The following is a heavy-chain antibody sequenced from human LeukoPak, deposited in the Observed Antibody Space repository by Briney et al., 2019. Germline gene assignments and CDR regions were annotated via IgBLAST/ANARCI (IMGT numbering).Heavy chain of an antibody. J-gene: IGHJ4*02. CDR1: GGSFSGYY. CDR3: ARLHLVSSGWYPMADS. D-gene: IGHD6-19*01. V-gene: IGHV4-34*01. CDR2: INHSGST. Sequence: SETLSLTCAVYGGSFSGYYWSWIRQPPGKGLEWIGEINHSGSTNYNPSLKSRVTISVDTSKNQFSLKLSSVTAADTAVYYCARLHLVSSGWYPMADSWGQGTLVTVSS.